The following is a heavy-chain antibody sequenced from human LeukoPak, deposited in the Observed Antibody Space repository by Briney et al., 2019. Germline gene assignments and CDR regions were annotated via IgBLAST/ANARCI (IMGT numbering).Heavy chain of an antibody. CDR3: ARGVELPPSTLDY. Sequence: PGGSLRLSCAASGFTFDDYAMHWVRQAPGKGLEWVANIKQDGSEKYYVDSVKGRFTISRDNAKNSLYLQMNSLRAEDTAVYYCARGVELPPSTLDYWGQGTLVTVSS. CDR1: GFTFDDYA. CDR2: IKQDGSEK. D-gene: IGHD1-26*01. J-gene: IGHJ4*02. V-gene: IGHV3-7*01.